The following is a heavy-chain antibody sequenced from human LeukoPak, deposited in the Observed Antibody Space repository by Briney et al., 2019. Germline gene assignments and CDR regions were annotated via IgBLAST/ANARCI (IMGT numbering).Heavy chain of an antibody. V-gene: IGHV4-34*01. CDR1: GGSFSGYY. Sequence: SETLSLTCAVYGGSFSGYYWSWIRQPPGKGLEWIGEINHSGSTNYNPSLKSRVTISVDTSKNQFSLKLGSVTAADTAVYYCARVPRWLQLCDYWGQGTLVTVSS. D-gene: IGHD5-24*01. J-gene: IGHJ4*02. CDR3: ARVPRWLQLCDY. CDR2: INHSGST.